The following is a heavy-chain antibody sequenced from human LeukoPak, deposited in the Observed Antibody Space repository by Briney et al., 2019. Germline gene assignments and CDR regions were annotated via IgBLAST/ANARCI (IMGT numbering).Heavy chain of an antibody. D-gene: IGHD3-22*01. J-gene: IGHJ4*02. CDR2: INHSGST. Sequence: SETLSLTCAVYGGSFSGYYWSWIRQPPGKGLEWIGEINHSGSTNYNPSLKSRVTISVDTSKNQFSLKLSSVTAADTAVYYCARLVGSDMEGGTYYYDSSGPKPYYFDYWGQGTLVTVSS. CDR1: GGSFSGYY. CDR3: ARLVGSDMEGGTYYYDSSGPKPYYFDY. V-gene: IGHV4-34*01.